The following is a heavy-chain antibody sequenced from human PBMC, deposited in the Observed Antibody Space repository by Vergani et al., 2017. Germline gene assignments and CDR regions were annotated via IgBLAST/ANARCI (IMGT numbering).Heavy chain of an antibody. Sequence: QVQLVQSGAEVKKPGASVKVSCKASGYTFTGYYMHWVRQAPGQGLEWMGWINPNSGGTNYAQKFQSRVTMTRDTFIRTAYMELSRLISDDTAVYYCARERDSSTEAFDIWGQGTMVTVSS. CDR1: GYTFTGYY. J-gene: IGHJ3*02. CDR3: ARERDSSTEAFDI. V-gene: IGHV1-2*02. CDR2: INPNSGGT. D-gene: IGHD4-11*01.